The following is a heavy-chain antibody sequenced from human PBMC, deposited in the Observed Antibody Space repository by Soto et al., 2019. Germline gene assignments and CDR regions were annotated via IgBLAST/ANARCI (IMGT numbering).Heavy chain of an antibody. V-gene: IGHV5-51*01. CDR1: GYSFTSYW. D-gene: IGHD5-12*01. Sequence: GDSLKISCEGSGYSFTSYWRGWVLQIPRTGLEWMGIIYPGDSDTRYSPSFQGQVTISADKSISTAYLQWSSLKASDTAMYYCARHIVDIVATIPYGMDVWGQGTTVTAP. J-gene: IGHJ6*02. CDR3: ARHIVDIVATIPYGMDV. CDR2: IYPGDSDT.